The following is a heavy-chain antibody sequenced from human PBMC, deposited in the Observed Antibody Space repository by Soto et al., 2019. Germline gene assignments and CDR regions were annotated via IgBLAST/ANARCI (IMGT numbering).Heavy chain of an antibody. J-gene: IGHJ5*02. D-gene: IGHD1-26*01. Sequence: ASVKVSCKASGYTFTGYYMHWVRQAPGQGLEWMGWINPNSGGTNYAQKFQGRVTMTRDTSISTAYMELSRLRSDDTAVYYCARDSGGRYGGWFDPWGKGTLVTVSS. CDR2: INPNSGGT. CDR3: ARDSGGRYGGWFDP. V-gene: IGHV1-2*02. CDR1: GYTFTGYY.